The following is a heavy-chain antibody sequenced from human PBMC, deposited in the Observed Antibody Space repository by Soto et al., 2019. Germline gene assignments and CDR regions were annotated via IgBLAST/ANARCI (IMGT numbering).Heavy chain of an antibody. CDR3: AKAFTWNNYYFDY. J-gene: IGHJ4*02. Sequence: GGSLRLSCAASGFTFSSYGMHWVRQAPGKGLEWVAVISYDGSNKYYAGSVKGRFTISRDNSKNTLYLQMNSLRAEDTALYYCAKAFTWNNYYFDYWGRGTLVTVSS. D-gene: IGHD1-1*01. CDR1: GFTFSSYG. CDR2: ISYDGSNK. V-gene: IGHV3-30*18.